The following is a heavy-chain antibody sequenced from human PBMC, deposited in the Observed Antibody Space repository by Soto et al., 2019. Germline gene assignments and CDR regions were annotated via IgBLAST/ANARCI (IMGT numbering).Heavy chain of an antibody. CDR1: GGTFSSYA. V-gene: IGHV1-69*01. Sequence: QVQLVQSGAEVKKPGSSVKVSCKASGGTFSSYAISWVRQAPGQGLEWMGGIIPIFGTANYAQKFQGRVTITADESTSTAYMELSSLRSEDTAVYYCARRSDFWGGVDQENWFDPWGQGTLVTVSS. D-gene: IGHD3-3*01. CDR3: ARRSDFWGGVDQENWFDP. J-gene: IGHJ5*02. CDR2: IIPIFGTA.